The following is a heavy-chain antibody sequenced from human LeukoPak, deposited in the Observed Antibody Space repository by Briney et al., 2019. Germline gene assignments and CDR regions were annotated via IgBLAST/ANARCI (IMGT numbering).Heavy chain of an antibody. J-gene: IGHJ4*02. Sequence: GRSLRLSCAASGITFDDYAMHWVRQAPGKGLEWVSGISWNSGSIGYADSVKGRFTISRDNAKNSLYLQMNSLRAEDTALYYCARGCSSTSCPHDYWGQGTLVTVSS. CDR1: GITFDDYA. CDR3: ARGCSSTSCPHDY. V-gene: IGHV3-9*01. CDR2: ISWNSGSI. D-gene: IGHD2-2*01.